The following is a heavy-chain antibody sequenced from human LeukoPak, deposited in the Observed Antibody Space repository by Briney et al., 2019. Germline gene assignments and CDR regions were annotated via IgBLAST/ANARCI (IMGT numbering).Heavy chain of an antibody. D-gene: IGHD3-22*01. CDR1: EFTFSSYA. J-gene: IGHJ1*01. V-gene: IGHV3-23*01. CDR2: ISGSGDST. CDR3: AKGPYYYDSSGYYPYASNEYFQH. Sequence: GGSLRLSCAASEFTFSSYAMSWVRQAPGKGLEWVSAISGSGDSTYYAGSVKGRFTISRDNSKNTLSLQMNSLRAEDTAVYYCAKGPYYYDSSGYYPYASNEYFQHWGQGTLVTVSS.